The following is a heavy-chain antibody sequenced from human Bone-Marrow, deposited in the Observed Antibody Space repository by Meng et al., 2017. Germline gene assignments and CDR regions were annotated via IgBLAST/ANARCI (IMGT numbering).Heavy chain of an antibody. D-gene: IGHD2-2*01. Sequence: ASVKVSCKASGYTFTGYYMHWVRQAPGQGLEWMGIINPRPGSTTYAQKFQGRVTMTRDTSTSTVYMELSSLRSEDTAVYYCARSPGVVGIDYWGQGTLVTVSS. V-gene: IGHV1-46*01. CDR2: INPRPGST. CDR3: ARSPGVVGIDY. J-gene: IGHJ4*02. CDR1: GYTFTGYY.